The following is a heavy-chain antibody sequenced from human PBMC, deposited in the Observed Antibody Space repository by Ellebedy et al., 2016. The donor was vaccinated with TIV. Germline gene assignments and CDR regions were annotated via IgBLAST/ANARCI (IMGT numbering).Heavy chain of an antibody. CDR3: VRHPTLGTLDY. J-gene: IGHJ4*02. V-gene: IGHV4-39*01. Sequence: MPSETLSLTCTVSGGSITSGSYYWAWIRQPTGKGLVWVGNVYFIGNTNYNPSINSRVTISVDTSKNQSSLKLTSVTAADTAVYYCVRHPTLGTLDYWGQGAQVTVSS. CDR2: VYFIGNT. D-gene: IGHD3-16*01. CDR1: GGSITSGSYY.